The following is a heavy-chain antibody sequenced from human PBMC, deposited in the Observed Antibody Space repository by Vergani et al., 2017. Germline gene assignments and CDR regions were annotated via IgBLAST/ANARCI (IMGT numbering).Heavy chain of an antibody. D-gene: IGHD3-3*01. Sequence: QVQLQQWGAGLLKPSETLSLTCAVYGGSFSGYYWSWIRQPPGKGLEWIGEINHSGSTNYNPSLKSRVTISVDTSKNQFSLNLSSVTAADTAVYYCARAICGAAPDYWGQGTLVTVSS. J-gene: IGHJ4*02. CDR2: INHSGST. CDR1: GGSFSGYY. CDR3: ARAICGAAPDY. V-gene: IGHV4-34*01.